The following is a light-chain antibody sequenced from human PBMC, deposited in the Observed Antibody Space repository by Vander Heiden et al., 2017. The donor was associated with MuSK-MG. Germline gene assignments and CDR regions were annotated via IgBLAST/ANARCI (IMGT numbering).Light chain of an antibody. V-gene: IGLV1-40*01. J-gene: IGLJ2*01. Sequence: QSVLTQPPSVSGAPGQSGTVSCTGSSSNMGAGYDVRWYQTLPETAPKLLIYGNSNRPSGVPDRFSGSKSGTSASLAITGLQAEDEADYYCQSYDSSQRVVFGGGTKLTVL. CDR1: SSNMGAGYD. CDR2: GNS. CDR3: QSYDSSQRVV.